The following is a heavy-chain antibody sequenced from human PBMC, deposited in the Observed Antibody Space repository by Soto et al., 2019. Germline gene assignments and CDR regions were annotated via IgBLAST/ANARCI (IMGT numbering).Heavy chain of an antibody. Sequence: EVQLVESGGGLVKPGGSLRLSCAASGFTFSNYWMTWVRQAPGKGLEWVANIKPDGSEKYYVDSVKGRFTISRDNAKNSLYLQMNSLRAEDTAVYYCARTFSSNYGYWCQGTLVTVSS. CDR3: ARTFSSNYGY. V-gene: IGHV3-7*03. CDR2: IKPDGSEK. CDR1: GFTFSNYW. J-gene: IGHJ4*02. D-gene: IGHD4-4*01.